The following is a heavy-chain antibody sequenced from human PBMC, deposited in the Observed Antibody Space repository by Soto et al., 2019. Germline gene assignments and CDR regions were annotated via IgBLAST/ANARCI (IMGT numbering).Heavy chain of an antibody. CDR3: ARWYYYDSSGYYNFDY. CDR2: ISGSGGST. CDR1: GFTFSSYA. D-gene: IGHD3-22*01. Sequence: QTGGSLRLSCAASGFTFSSYAMSWVRQAPGKGLEWVSAISGSGGSTYYADSVKGRFTISRDNSKNTLYLQMNSLRAEDTAVYYCARWYYYDSSGYYNFDYWGQGTLVTVSS. J-gene: IGHJ4*02. V-gene: IGHV3-23*01.